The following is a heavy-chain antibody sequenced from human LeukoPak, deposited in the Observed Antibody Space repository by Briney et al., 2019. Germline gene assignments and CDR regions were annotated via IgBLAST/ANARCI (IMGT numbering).Heavy chain of an antibody. CDR2: ISHSGST. CDR1: GESYRGYY. D-gene: IGHD5-18*01. CDR3: ARDGYSFGRGFDP. V-gene: IGHV4-34*01. J-gene: IGHJ5*02. Sequence: SDTLSLTCSVCGESYRGYYWLWTPQSRERALQWIGEISHSGSTNYNPSLKSRLTMSVDTSKNQFSLKLSSVTAADTAVYYCARDGYSFGRGFDPWGQGTLVTVSS.